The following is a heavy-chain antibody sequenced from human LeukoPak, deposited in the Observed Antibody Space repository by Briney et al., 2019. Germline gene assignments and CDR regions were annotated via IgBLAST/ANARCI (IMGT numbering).Heavy chain of an antibody. D-gene: IGHD3-9*01. CDR3: ARGYYDILTGYYDPGFLFDY. V-gene: IGHV4-34*01. CDR2: INHSGST. Sequence: SETLSLTCAVYGGSFSGYYWSWIRQPPGKGLEWIGEINHSGSTNYNPSLKSRVTISVDTSKNQFSLKLSSVTAADTAVYYCARGYYDILTGYYDPGFLFDYWGQGTLVTVSS. J-gene: IGHJ4*02. CDR1: GGSFSGYY.